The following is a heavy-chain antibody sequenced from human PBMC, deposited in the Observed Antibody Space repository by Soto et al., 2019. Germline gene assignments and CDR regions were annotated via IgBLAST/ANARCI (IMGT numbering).Heavy chain of an antibody. CDR3: ARSSGYGLYFDY. V-gene: IGHV4-59*01. D-gene: IGHD5-12*01. CDR1: GGSISSYC. Sequence: SSETLSLTCTVSGGSISSYCWSWIRQPPGKGLEWIGYIYYSGSTNYNPSLKSRVTISVDTSKNQFSLKLSSVTAADTAVYYCARSSGYGLYFDYWGQGTLVTVSS. J-gene: IGHJ4*02. CDR2: IYYSGST.